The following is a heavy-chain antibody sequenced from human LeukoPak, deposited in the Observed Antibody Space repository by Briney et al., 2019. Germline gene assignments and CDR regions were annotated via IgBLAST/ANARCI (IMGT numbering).Heavy chain of an antibody. Sequence: ASVKVSCKASGYTFTGYYMHWVRQAPGQGLEWMGWINPNSGGTNYAQKFQGRATMTRDTSISTAYMELSRLRSDDTAVYYCARSRRSGRGDDAFDIWGQGTMVTVSS. D-gene: IGHD5-12*01. CDR1: GYTFTGYY. J-gene: IGHJ3*02. CDR3: ARSRRSGRGDDAFDI. CDR2: INPNSGGT. V-gene: IGHV1-2*02.